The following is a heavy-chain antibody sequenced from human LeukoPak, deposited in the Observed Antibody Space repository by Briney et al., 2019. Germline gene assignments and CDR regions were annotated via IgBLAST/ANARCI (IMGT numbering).Heavy chain of an antibody. CDR1: GYSISSSSYY. D-gene: IGHD5-24*01. J-gene: IGHJ4*02. Sequence: SETLSLTCSVSGYSISSSSYYWGWIRQPPGKGLEWIGSIYYSGSTYYNPSLKSRVTISVDTSKNQFSLKLSSVTAADTAVYYCARARWLQGQYYFDYWGQGTLVTVSS. CDR2: IYYSGST. CDR3: ARARWLQGQYYFDY. V-gene: IGHV4-39*07.